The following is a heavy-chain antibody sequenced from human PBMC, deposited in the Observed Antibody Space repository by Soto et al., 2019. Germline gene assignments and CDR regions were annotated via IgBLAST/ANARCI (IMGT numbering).Heavy chain of an antibody. J-gene: IGHJ4*02. CDR2: INHSGST. CDR1: GGSFSGYY. CDR3: AGNGMGPEVRGVIITLFDY. Sequence: PSETLSLTCAVYGGSFSGYYWSWIRQPPGKGLEWIGEINHSGSTNYNPSLKSRVTISVDTSKNQFSLKLSSVTAADTAVYYCAGNGMGPEVRGVIITLFDYWGQGTLVTVSS. V-gene: IGHV4-34*01. D-gene: IGHD3-10*01.